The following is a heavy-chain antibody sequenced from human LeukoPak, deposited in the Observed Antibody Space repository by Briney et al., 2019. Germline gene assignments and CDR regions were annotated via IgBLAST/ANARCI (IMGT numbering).Heavy chain of an antibody. Sequence: ASVEVSCKASGGTFSSYAISWVRQAPGQGLEWMGVIIPIFGTAKYAQKFQGRVTITADKSTSTAYMELSSLRYEDTAVYYCARGGSGSYYSRPFDYWGQGTLVTVSS. CDR3: ARGGSGSYYSRPFDY. V-gene: IGHV1-69*06. CDR2: IIPIFGTA. CDR1: GGTFSSYA. D-gene: IGHD3-10*01. J-gene: IGHJ4*02.